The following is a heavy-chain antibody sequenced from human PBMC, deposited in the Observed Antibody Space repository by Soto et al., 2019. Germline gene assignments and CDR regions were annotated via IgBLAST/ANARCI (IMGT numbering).Heavy chain of an antibody. CDR2: IKSKADGGTT. J-gene: IGHJ4*02. V-gene: IGHV3-15*01. CDR3: TTEIVETRPRIYLTN. CDR1: GFTFNNAW. D-gene: IGHD1-26*01. Sequence: EVQLVESGGGLVKPGGSLRLSCAASGFTFNNAWMSWVRQAPGKGLEWVGHIKSKADGGTTDYAAPVKGRITISRDDPRNTLYLHMNSLKTEDTAVYYCTTEIVETRPRIYLTNWGQGTLVTVSS.